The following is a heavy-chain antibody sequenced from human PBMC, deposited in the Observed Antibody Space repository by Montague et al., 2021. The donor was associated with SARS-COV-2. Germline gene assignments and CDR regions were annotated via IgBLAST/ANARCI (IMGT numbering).Heavy chain of an antibody. CDR2: IKQDGSEK. Sequence: SLRLSCAASGFTFSSYWMSLFRQAPGKGLEWVANIKQDGSEKYYVDSVKGRFTISRDNAKNSLYLQMNSLRAEDTAVYYCARVWIGELLPNDYWGQGTLVTVSS. CDR3: ARVWIGELLPNDY. D-gene: IGHD3-10*01. V-gene: IGHV3-7*03. CDR1: GFTFSSYW. J-gene: IGHJ4*02.